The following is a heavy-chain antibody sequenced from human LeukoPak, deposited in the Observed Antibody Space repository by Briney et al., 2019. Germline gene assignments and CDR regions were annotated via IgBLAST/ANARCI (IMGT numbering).Heavy chain of an antibody. V-gene: IGHV4-34*01. CDR1: GGSFSGYY. J-gene: IGHJ5*02. CDR3: ARARRRFDP. CDR2: INHSGST. Sequence: PSETLSLTCAVYGGSFSGYYWSWIRQPPGKGLEWIGEINHSGSTNYNPSLKSRVTISVDTSKNQFSLNLSSVTAADTAVYYCARARRRFDPWGQGTLVTVSS.